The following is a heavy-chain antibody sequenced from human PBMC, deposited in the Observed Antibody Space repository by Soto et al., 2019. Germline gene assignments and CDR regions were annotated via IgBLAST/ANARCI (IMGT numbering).Heavy chain of an antibody. J-gene: IGHJ4*02. CDR3: ARDRRKRNFFAS. V-gene: IGHV3-48*02. D-gene: IGHD6-6*01. Sequence: EVQLVESGGALVQAGGSLRLSCAASSFTFSDYGMNWVRQAPGKGLEWLSYISRTSTTLYYADSVKGRFTISRDNAKNSLYLQMNSLRDEDTGVYYCARDRRKRNFFASWGQGTLVTVSS. CDR2: ISRTSTTL. CDR1: SFTFSDYG.